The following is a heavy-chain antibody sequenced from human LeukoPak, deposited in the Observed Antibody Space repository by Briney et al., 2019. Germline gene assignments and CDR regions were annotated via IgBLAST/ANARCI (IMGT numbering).Heavy chain of an antibody. CDR1: GYTFTSYD. D-gene: IGHD3-10*01. Sequence: ASVKVSCKASGYTFTSYDINWVRQATGQGLEWMGWMNPNSGNTNYAQKLQGRVTMTTDTSTSTAYMGLRSLRSDDTAVYYCARERSLTTVDGFGWFDPWGQGTLVTVSS. J-gene: IGHJ5*02. CDR2: MNPNSGNT. CDR3: ARERSLTTVDGFGWFDP. V-gene: IGHV1-18*01.